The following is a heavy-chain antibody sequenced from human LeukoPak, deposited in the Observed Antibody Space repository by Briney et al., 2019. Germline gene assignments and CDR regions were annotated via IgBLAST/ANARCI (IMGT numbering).Heavy chain of an antibody. CDR1: GGTFSSYA. CDR2: IIPILGIA. Sequence: ASVKVSCKASGGTFSSYAISWVRQAPGQGLEWMGRIIPILGIANYAQKFQGRATITADKSTSTAYMELSSLRSEDTAVYYCARAYGSGSYPRSLFDYWGQGTLVTVSS. V-gene: IGHV1-69*04. J-gene: IGHJ4*02. CDR3: ARAYGSGSYPRSLFDY. D-gene: IGHD3-10*01.